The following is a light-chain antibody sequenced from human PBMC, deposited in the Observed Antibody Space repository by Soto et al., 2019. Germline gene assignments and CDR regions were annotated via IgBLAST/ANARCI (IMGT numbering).Light chain of an antibody. Sequence: EIVMTQSPVTLSVSPGERATLSCRASQSVSSNLAWYQQKPGLAPRLLIYGASSRATGIPARFSGGGSGTEFTLTISSLQSEDFAVYYCQQYNNWPLTFGGGTKVEIK. J-gene: IGKJ4*01. CDR1: QSVSSN. CDR2: GAS. CDR3: QQYNNWPLT. V-gene: IGKV3-15*01.